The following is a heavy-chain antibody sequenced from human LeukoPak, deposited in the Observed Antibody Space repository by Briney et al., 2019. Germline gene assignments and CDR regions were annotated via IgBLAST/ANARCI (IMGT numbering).Heavy chain of an antibody. J-gene: IGHJ4*02. D-gene: IGHD2/OR15-2a*01. CDR1: GNYW. CDR3: VSLYETY. CDR2: INSDGSWT. Sequence: GGSLRLSCAASGNYWMHWVRQAPGKGLVWVSHINSDGSWTSYADSVKGRFTISKDNAKNTVYLQMNSLRAEDTAVYYCVSLYETYWGRGTLVTVSS. V-gene: IGHV3-74*01.